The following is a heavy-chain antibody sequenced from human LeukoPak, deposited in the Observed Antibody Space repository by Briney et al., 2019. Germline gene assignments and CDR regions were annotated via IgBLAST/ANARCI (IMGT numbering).Heavy chain of an antibody. CDR1: GGSITPYY. CDR3: ARGNRGYETFDY. D-gene: IGHD5-12*01. V-gene: IGHV4-4*07. Sequence: KPSETLSLTCTVSGGSITPYYWSWIRQPAGKGLEWIGRVYASGNTKYNPSLKSRVTMSVDTSKSQVSLNMTSATAAGTAVYFCARGNRGYETFDYWGQGALVTVSS. J-gene: IGHJ4*02. CDR2: VYASGNT.